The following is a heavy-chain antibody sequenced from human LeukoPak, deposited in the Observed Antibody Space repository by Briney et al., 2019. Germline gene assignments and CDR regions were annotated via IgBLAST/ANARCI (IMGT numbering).Heavy chain of an antibody. D-gene: IGHD3-22*01. CDR3: ARGSNYYDSSGYYARSYYFDY. CDR1: GGSFSGYY. CDR2: INHSGSP. J-gene: IGHJ4*02. V-gene: IGHV4-34*01. Sequence: KTSETLSLTCAVYGGSFSGYYWSWIRQPPGKGLEWIGEINHSGSPNYNPSLKSRVTISVDTSKNQFSLKLSSVTAADTAVYYCARGSNYYDSSGYYARSYYFDYWGQGTLVTVSS.